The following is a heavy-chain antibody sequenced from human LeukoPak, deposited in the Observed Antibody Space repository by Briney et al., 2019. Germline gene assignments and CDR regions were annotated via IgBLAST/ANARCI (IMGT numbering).Heavy chain of an antibody. Sequence: KPSETLSLTCTVSGGSISGYYYNWIRQPPGKGLEWIGYIYSSGSTYYNPSLESRVTISVDTSKNRFSLKLSTVTAADTAVYYCARRPTGDPKFDYWGQGTLVTVSS. J-gene: IGHJ4*02. CDR2: IYSSGST. CDR3: ARRPTGDPKFDY. V-gene: IGHV4-59*08. CDR1: GGSISGYY. D-gene: IGHD7-27*01.